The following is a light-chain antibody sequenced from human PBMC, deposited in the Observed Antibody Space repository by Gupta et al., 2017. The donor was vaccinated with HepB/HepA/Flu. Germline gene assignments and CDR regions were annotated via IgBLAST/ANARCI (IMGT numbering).Light chain of an antibody. CDR2: AAS. CDR3: QQSYSTPRT. Sequence: DIQMTQSPSSLSASVGDRVTITCRASQSISSYLNWYQQKPGKVPKLLIYAASSLQSGVPSRLSGSGSGTDFTLTISSLQPEDFATYYWQQSYSTPRTFGKVTKLE. J-gene: IGKJ2*01. V-gene: IGKV1-39*01. CDR1: QSISSY.